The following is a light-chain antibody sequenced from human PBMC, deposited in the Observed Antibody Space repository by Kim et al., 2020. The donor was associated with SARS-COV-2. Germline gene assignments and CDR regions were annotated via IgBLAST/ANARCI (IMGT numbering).Light chain of an antibody. CDR1: QSVSSTS. CDR3: QHYHSSPPTYT. CDR2: DTC. Sequence: PGEGATLSCRPSQSVSSTSLAWYQQRPGQAPRLLIHDTCIRATGIPDTFSGSGSGTDFTLTISRLEPEDFAVYYCQHYHSSPPTYTFGQGTKLEI. J-gene: IGKJ2*01. V-gene: IGKV3-20*01.